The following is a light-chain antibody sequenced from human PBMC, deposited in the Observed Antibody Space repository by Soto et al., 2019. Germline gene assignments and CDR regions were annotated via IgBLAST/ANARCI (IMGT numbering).Light chain of an antibody. Sequence: EVVLTQSPGTLSLSLGERATLSCRASQSVSSSSLAWYQQKPGQAPRLLIYGASNRATGIPDRFSGSGSGTDFSLTISRLEPEDFVVYYCQQWGVSPVITFGQGTRLEIK. CDR3: QQWGVSPVIT. V-gene: IGKV3-20*01. CDR2: GAS. J-gene: IGKJ5*01. CDR1: QSVSSSS.